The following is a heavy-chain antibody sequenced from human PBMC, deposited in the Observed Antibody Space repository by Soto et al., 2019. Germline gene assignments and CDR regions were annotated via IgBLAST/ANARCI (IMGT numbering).Heavy chain of an antibody. J-gene: IGHJ5*02. Sequence: ASVKVCCKASGYTFTSYGISWVRQAPGQGLEWMGWISAYNGNTNYAQKLQGRVTMTTDTSTSTAYMELRSLRSDDTAVYYCARDYDFWSGYLTFDPWGQGTLVTVSS. CDR1: GYTFTSYG. CDR3: ARDYDFWSGYLTFDP. CDR2: ISAYNGNT. D-gene: IGHD3-3*01. V-gene: IGHV1-18*04.